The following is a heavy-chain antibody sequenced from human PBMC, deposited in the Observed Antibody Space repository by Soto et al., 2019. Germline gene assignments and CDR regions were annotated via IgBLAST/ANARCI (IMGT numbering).Heavy chain of an antibody. Sequence: QVQLVESGGGLVKPGQSLSLSCATSGFTFSDYYMAWIRQAPGKGLEWVGYINNGGDIVHYSDSVEGHFRISRDNTKNSLFLQMTSLRAEDTAIYYCARDVSKTTIGVVDSWGQGALVTVSS. CDR2: INNGGDIV. CDR1: GFTFSDYY. CDR3: ARDVSKTTIGVVDS. J-gene: IGHJ4*02. D-gene: IGHD3-3*01. V-gene: IGHV3-11*01.